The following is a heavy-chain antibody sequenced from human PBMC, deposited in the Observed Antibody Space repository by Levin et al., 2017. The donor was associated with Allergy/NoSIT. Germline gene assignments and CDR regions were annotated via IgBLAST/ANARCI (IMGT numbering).Heavy chain of an antibody. Sequence: ASVKVSCKASGGTFSSYAISWVRQAPGQGLEWMGGIIPIFGTANYAQKFQGRVTITADKSTSTAYMELSSLRSEDTAVYYCASGYCSGGSCYRYYYYYYMDVWGKGTTVTVSS. D-gene: IGHD2-15*01. J-gene: IGHJ6*03. CDR2: IIPIFGTA. CDR3: ASGYCSGGSCYRYYYYYYMDV. CDR1: GGTFSSYA. V-gene: IGHV1-69*06.